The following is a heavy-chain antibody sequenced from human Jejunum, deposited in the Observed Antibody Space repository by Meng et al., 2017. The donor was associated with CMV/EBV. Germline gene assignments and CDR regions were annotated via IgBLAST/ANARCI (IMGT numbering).Heavy chain of an antibody. J-gene: IGHJ4*02. V-gene: IGHV3-21*01. D-gene: IGHD3-3*01. CDR3: ARDYSPPVRSLEFLLPDYYFDY. Sequence: MNGVSQAPGTGMEWVTAISNTGSYIYYADSLTGRFTIAKDNAKSSLYLDMNRLRADDTALYYCARDYSPPVRSLEFLLPDYYFDYWGQGALVTVSS. CDR2: ISNTGSYI.